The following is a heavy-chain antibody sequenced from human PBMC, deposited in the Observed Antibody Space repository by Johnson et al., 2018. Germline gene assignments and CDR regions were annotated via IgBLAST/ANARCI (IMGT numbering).Heavy chain of an antibody. Sequence: EVQLVESGGGLVQPGGSXRLSCAASGFTFSSYWMTWVRQAPGKGLEWVANIKQDGSEKGYVDSVQGRFTISRDNAKSSLNLQMNSRRAEDTAVYYCARTGIYYYYSMDVWGKGTTVTVSS. CDR2: IKQDGSEK. CDR3: ARTGIYYYYSMDV. V-gene: IGHV3-7*01. CDR1: GFTFSSYW. J-gene: IGHJ6*03. D-gene: IGHD2-21*01.